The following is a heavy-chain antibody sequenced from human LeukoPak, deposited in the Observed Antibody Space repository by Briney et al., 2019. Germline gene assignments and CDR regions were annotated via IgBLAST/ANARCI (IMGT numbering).Heavy chain of an antibody. D-gene: IGHD4-17*01. CDR3: ARENDYGDYGTDY. CDR1: GFTFSSYS. CDR2: ISSSSSYI. J-gene: IGHJ4*02. Sequence: PGGSLRLSCAASGFTFSSYSMNWVRQAPGKGLEWVSSISSSSSYIYYADSVKGRFTISSDNAKNTLYLQMNSLRAEDTAVYYCARENDYGDYGTDYWGQGTLVTVSS. V-gene: IGHV3-21*01.